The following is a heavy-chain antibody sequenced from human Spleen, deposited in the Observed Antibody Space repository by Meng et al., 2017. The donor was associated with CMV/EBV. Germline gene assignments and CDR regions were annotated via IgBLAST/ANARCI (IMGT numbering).Heavy chain of an antibody. D-gene: IGHD4-11*01. CDR3: GKPDFSYYYYYGMDV. V-gene: IGHV3-23*01. CDR2: ISDRGGNT. CDR1: GFTFKSYA. Sequence: GSLRLSCAASGFTFKSYAMNWVRQAPGKGLEWVSTISDRGGNTYYADSVKGRFTISRDNSKNMLYLQMNSLRAEDTAVYYCGKPDFSYYYYYGMDVWGQGTTVTVSS. J-gene: IGHJ6*02.